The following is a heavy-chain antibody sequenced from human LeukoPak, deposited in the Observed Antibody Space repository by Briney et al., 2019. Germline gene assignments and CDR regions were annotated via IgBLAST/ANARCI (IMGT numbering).Heavy chain of an antibody. Sequence: SETLSLTCAVYGGSFSGYYWSWIRQPPGKGLEWIGEINHSGSTNCNPSLKSRVTISVDTSKNQFSLKLSSVTAADTAVYYCARGYCSSTSCYTRDDYWGQGTLVTVSS. CDR2: INHSGST. CDR1: GGSFSGYY. J-gene: IGHJ4*02. D-gene: IGHD2-2*02. V-gene: IGHV4-34*01. CDR3: ARGYCSSTSCYTRDDY.